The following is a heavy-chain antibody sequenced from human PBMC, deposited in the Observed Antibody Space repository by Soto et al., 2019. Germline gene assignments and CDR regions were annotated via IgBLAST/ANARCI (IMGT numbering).Heavy chain of an antibody. V-gene: IGHV1-18*01. J-gene: IGHJ5*02. Sequence: ASVKVSCKASGYTFTSYGISWVRQAPGQGLEWMGWISAYNGNTNYAQKLQGRVTMTTDTSTSTAYMELRSLRSDDTAVYYCARVKWEPPKHGRGWFDPWGQGTLVTVS. CDR3: ARVKWEPPKHGRGWFDP. CDR1: GYTFTSYG. D-gene: IGHD1-26*01. CDR2: ISAYNGNT.